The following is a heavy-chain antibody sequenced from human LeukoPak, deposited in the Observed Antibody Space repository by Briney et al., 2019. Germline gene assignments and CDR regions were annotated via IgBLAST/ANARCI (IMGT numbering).Heavy chain of an antibody. CDR3: ARDLLPDDAFDI. CDR2: ISSSSSYI. Sequence: GGSLRLSCAASGFTFSSYSMNWVRQAPGKGLEWVSSISSSSSYIYYADSVKGRFTISRDNAKNSLYLQMNSLRAEDTAVYYCARDLLPDDAFDIWRQGTMVTVSS. CDR1: GFTFSSYS. V-gene: IGHV3-21*01. J-gene: IGHJ3*02.